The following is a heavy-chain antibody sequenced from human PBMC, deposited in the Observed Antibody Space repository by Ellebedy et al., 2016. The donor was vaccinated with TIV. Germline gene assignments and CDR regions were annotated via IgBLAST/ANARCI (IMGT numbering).Heavy chain of an antibody. V-gene: IGHV1-46*01. CDR1: GYTFTSYY. J-gene: IGHJ3*02. CDR3: ARAGRGLFAFDAFDI. CDR2: INPSGGST. Sequence: ASVKVSXXASGYTFTSYYMHWVRQAPGQGLEWMGIINPSGGSTSYAQKFQGRVTMTRDTSTSTVYMELSSLRSEDTAVYYCARAGRGLFAFDAFDIWGQGTMVTVSS. D-gene: IGHD3-22*01.